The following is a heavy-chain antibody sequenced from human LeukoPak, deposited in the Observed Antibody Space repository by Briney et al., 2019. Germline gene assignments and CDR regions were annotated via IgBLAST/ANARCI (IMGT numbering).Heavy chain of an antibody. CDR3: ARDYYDSSGYYY. J-gene: IGHJ4*02. D-gene: IGHD3-22*01. CDR2: IYSGGST. V-gene: IGHV3-66*01. Sequence: GGSLRLSCAASGFTFSNAWMSWVRQAPGKGLEWVSVIYSGGSTYYADSVKGRFTISRDNSKNTLYLQMNSLRAEDTAVYYCARDYYDSSGYYYWGQGTLVTVSS. CDR1: GFTFSNAW.